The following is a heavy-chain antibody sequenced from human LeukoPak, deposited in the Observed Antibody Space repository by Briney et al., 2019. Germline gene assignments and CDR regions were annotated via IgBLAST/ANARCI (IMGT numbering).Heavy chain of an antibody. CDR2: IYYSGST. Sequence: SETLSLTCTVSGGSISSYYWSWIRQPPGKGLEWIGYIYYSGSTNYNPSLKSRVTISVDTSKNQFSLKLSSVTAADTAVYYGAGGVGYAPSTPVPTAPGGQEPLATVPS. D-gene: IGHD2-8*02. CDR3: AGGVGYAPSTPVPTAP. J-gene: IGHJ5*02. V-gene: IGHV4-59*01. CDR1: GGSISSYY.